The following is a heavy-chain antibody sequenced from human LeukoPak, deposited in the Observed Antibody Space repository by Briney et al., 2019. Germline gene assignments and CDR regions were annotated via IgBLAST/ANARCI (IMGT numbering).Heavy chain of an antibody. V-gene: IGHV4-4*07. D-gene: IGHD1-26*01. Sequence: GSLRLSCAASGFTVSSNYMSWIRQPAGKGLEWIGRIYTSGSTNYNPSLTSRVTISVDTSKNQFSLKLSSVTAADTAVYYCARGRVGATSNWFDPWGQGTLVTVSS. CDR1: GFTVSSNY. J-gene: IGHJ5*02. CDR2: IYTSGST. CDR3: ARGRVGATSNWFDP.